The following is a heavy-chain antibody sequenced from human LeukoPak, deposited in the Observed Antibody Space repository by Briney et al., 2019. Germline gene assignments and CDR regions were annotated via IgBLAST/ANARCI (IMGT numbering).Heavy chain of an antibody. V-gene: IGHV4-30-4*01. J-gene: IGHJ6*02. Sequence: PSETLSLTCTVSGGSISSGDYYWRWIRQPPGKGLEWIGYIYYSGSTYYNPSLKSRVTISVDTSKNQFSLKLSSVTAADTAVYYCARGASIRYYYYYYGMDVWGQGTTVTVSS. CDR2: IYYSGST. CDR1: GGSISSGDYY. CDR3: ARGASIRYYYYYYGMDV.